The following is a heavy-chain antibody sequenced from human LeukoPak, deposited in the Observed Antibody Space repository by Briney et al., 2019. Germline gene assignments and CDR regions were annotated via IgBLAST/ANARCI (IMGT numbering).Heavy chain of an antibody. D-gene: IGHD3-10*01. CDR1: RFTFSDYW. CDR2: ISSSGSTI. J-gene: IGHJ4*02. Sequence: QPGGSLRLSCTASRFTFSDYWMNWVRQAPGKGLEWVSYISSSGSTIYYADSVKGRFTISRDNSKNTLYLQTNSLRAEDTAVYYCAKEGFGSGEGYWGQGTLATVSS. CDR3: AKEGFGSGEGY. V-gene: IGHV3-48*01.